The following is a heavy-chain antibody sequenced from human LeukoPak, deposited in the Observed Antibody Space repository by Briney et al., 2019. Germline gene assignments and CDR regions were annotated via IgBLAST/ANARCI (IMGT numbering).Heavy chain of an antibody. Sequence: ASVKVSCKASGYTFTSYAMHWVRQAPGQRLEWMGWINVGNGNTKYSQEFQGRVTISRDTSASTAYMELSSLRSDDTAVYYCARGMVASFDYWGQGTLVTVSS. CDR1: GYTFTSYA. D-gene: IGHD1-26*01. CDR3: ARGMVASFDY. J-gene: IGHJ4*02. V-gene: IGHV1-3*01. CDR2: INVGNGNT.